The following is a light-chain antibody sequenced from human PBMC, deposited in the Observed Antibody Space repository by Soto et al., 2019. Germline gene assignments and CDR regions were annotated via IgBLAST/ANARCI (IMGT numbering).Light chain of an antibody. V-gene: IGLV6-57*04. J-gene: IGLJ2*01. CDR3: QSYVSSNHHVV. CDR1: SGSIASNY. CDR2: EDN. Sequence: NFMLTQPHSVSESPGKTVTISCTRSSGSIASNYVQWYQQRPGSAPTTVIYEDNQRPSGVPDRFSGSIDSSSNSASLTISGLKTEDEADYYCQSYVSSNHHVVFGGGTKLTVL.